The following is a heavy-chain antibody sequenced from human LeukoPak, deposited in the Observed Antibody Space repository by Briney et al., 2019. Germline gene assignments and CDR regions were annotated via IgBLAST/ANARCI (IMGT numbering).Heavy chain of an antibody. CDR2: ISSSSYI. Sequence: GGSLRLSCAASGFTFSSYSMNWVRQAPGKGLEWVSSISSSSYIYYADSVKGRFTISRDNAKNSLYLQMNSLRAEDTAVYYCARGYHVHSTFDYWGQGTLVTVSS. D-gene: IGHD1-1*01. J-gene: IGHJ4*02. V-gene: IGHV3-21*01. CDR1: GFTFSSYS. CDR3: ARGYHVHSTFDY.